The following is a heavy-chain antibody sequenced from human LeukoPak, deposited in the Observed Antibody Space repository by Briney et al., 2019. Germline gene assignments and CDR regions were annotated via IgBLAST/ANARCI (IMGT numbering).Heavy chain of an antibody. CDR2: IYPGDSDT. J-gene: IGHJ4*02. Sequence: GESLKISFKGSGYSFTSYWIAWVRPMPGKGLAWMGIIYPGDSDTRYSPSFQGRVTISADKSISTAYLQWSSLKASDTAMYYCARPGGLSGSYHYWGQGTLVTVSS. V-gene: IGHV5-51*01. CDR1: GYSFTSYW. CDR3: ARPGGLSGSYHY. D-gene: IGHD1-26*01.